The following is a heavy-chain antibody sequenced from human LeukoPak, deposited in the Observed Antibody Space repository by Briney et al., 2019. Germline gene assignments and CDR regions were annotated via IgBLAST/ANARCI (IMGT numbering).Heavy chain of an antibody. D-gene: IGHD3-3*01. V-gene: IGHV4-34*01. J-gene: IGHJ4*02. CDR3: ASVYYDFWSGYSGPDY. Sequence: PSETLSLTCAVYGGSFSGYYWSWIRQPPGKVLEWIGEINHSGSTNYNPSLKSRVTISVDTSKNQFSLKLSSVTAADTAVYYCASVYYDFWSGYSGPDYWGQGTLVTVSS. CDR1: GGSFSGYY. CDR2: INHSGST.